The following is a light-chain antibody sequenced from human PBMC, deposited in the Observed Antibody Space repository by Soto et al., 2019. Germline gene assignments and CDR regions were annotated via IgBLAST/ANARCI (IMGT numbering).Light chain of an antibody. CDR1: SSDVGGYKY. CDR2: EVS. V-gene: IGLV2-14*01. Sequence: GASSDVGGYKYVSWHQLHPGKAPKLIIYEVSNRPSGVSNRFSGSKSGNTASLAISGLQAEDEADYYCSSYSRSTAYVFGTGTKVTVL. J-gene: IGLJ1*01. CDR3: SSYSRSTAYV.